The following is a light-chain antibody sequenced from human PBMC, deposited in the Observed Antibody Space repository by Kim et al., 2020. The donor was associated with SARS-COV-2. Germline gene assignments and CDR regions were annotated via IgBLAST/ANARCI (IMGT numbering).Light chain of an antibody. CDR3: SAWDSSLSTWV. Sequence: QTATLTCTGNSSNVGNQGAAWLQQHQGHPPKLLSHRNKNRPSGISERFSASRSGNTASLTITGLQPEDEADYYCSAWDSSLSTWVFGGGTQLTVL. J-gene: IGLJ3*02. CDR1: SSNVGNQG. V-gene: IGLV10-54*04. CDR2: RNK.